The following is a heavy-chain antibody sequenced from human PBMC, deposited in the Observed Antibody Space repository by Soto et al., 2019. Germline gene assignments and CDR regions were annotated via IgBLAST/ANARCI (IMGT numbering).Heavy chain of an antibody. V-gene: IGHV3-48*03. CDR1: GFLFRNYE. J-gene: IGHJ4*02. CDR2: ISTSGSHI. CDR3: ASQPHWARTFES. D-gene: IGHD7-27*01. Sequence: EVRLVESGGGLVKPGGSLRLSCVGSGFLFRNYEMNWVRQAPGKGLEWLSHISTSGSHISDADSVKGRFAISRDNTKQTLYLQMNSLRAEDTAVYYCASQPHWARTFESWGQGTMVNVSS.